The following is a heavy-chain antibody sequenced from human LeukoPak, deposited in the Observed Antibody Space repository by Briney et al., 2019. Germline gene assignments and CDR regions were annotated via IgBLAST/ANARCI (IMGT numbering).Heavy chain of an antibody. CDR2: IFASGST. CDR1: YDSIGTYL. Sequence: SETLSLTCTVSYDSIGTYLWNWVRQPAGKGLEWIGRIFASGSTFYSPSLKSRVTMSVDTSKSQFSLKLSSVTAADTAVYYCARGSGYYYMDVWGKGTTVTVSS. J-gene: IGHJ6*03. V-gene: IGHV4-4*07. CDR3: ARGSGYYYMDV.